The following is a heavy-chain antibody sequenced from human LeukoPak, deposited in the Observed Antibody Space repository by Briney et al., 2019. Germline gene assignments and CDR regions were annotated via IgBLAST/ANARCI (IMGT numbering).Heavy chain of an antibody. CDR1: GFTFSSYS. CDR3: ARDGIYGVWYFDL. V-gene: IGHV3-21*01. J-gene: IGHJ2*01. D-gene: IGHD4-17*01. Sequence: GGSLRLSCAASGFTFSSYSMNWVRQASGKGLEWVSSISSSSSYIYYADSVKGRFTISRDNAKNSLYLQMNSLRAEDTAVYYCARDGIYGVWYFDLWGRGTLVTVSS. CDR2: ISSSSSYI.